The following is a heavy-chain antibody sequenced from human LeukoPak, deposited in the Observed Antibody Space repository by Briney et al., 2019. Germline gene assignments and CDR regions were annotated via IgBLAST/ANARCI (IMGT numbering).Heavy chain of an antibody. Sequence: GGSLRLSCAASGFEFSSYGMSWVRQAPGKGLEWVSAISRSGSNIFYADSVKGRFTISRDNSRNTLYLQMNSLRAEDTAVYYCAKHLGSKHPYDYWGQGTLVTVSS. CDR1: GFEFSSYG. J-gene: IGHJ4*02. CDR2: ISRSGSNI. V-gene: IGHV3-23*01. CDR3: AKHLGSKHPYDY.